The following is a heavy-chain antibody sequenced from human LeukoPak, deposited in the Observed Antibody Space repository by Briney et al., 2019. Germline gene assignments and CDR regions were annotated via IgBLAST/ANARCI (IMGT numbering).Heavy chain of an antibody. J-gene: IGHJ3*02. CDR3: ARDEAFGWEDGSTRYAFDI. Sequence: PGGSLRLSCAASGFTFSDYYMSWIRQAPGKGLEWVSYISSSGSTIYYADSVKGRFTISRDNAKNSLYLQMNSLRAEDTAVYYCARDEAFGWEDGSTRYAFDIWGQGTMVTVSS. V-gene: IGHV3-11*01. CDR2: ISSSGSTI. CDR1: GFTFSDYY. D-gene: IGHD5-24*01.